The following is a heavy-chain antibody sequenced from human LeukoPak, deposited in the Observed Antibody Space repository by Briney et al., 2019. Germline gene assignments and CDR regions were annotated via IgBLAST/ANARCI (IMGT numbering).Heavy chain of an antibody. V-gene: IGHV4-30-4*07. J-gene: IGHJ6*03. CDR3: ARTGGSFYFYYYMDV. CDR1: GGSISSGGYS. Sequence: SETLSLTCAVSGGSISSGGYSWSWIRQPPGKGLEWIGYIYYSGSTYYNPSLKSRVTISVDTSKNQFSLKLSSVTAADTAVYHCARTGGSFYFYYYMDVWGKGTTVTVSS. D-gene: IGHD1-26*01. CDR2: IYYSGST.